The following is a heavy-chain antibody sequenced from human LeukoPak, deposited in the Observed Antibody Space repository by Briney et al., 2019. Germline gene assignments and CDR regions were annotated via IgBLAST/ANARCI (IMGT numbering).Heavy chain of an antibody. Sequence: PSETLSLXCTVSGGSISSYYWSWIRQPAGKGLEWIGRIYTSGSTNYNPSLKSRVTMSVDTSKNQFSLKLSSVTAADTAVYYCARTITFGGVIAHFNYWGQGTLVTVSS. J-gene: IGHJ4*02. CDR1: GGSISSYY. V-gene: IGHV4-4*07. CDR3: ARTITFGGVIAHFNY. D-gene: IGHD3-16*02. CDR2: IYTSGST.